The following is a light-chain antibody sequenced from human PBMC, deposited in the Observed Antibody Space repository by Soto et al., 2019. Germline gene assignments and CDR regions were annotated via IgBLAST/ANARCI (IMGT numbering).Light chain of an antibody. CDR1: QTISTW. Sequence: GDRVTITCRASQTISTWLAWYQQKPGKAPKLLISDASSLKSGVPSRFSGSGSATEFTLTISSLQPDDFATYYCQQYNSHSRTFGQGTKVEIK. CDR3: QQYNSHSRT. CDR2: DAS. V-gene: IGKV1-5*01. J-gene: IGKJ1*01.